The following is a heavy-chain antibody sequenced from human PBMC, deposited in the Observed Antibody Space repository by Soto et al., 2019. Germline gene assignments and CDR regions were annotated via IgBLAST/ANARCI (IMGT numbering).Heavy chain of an antibody. V-gene: IGHV1-46*01. CDR3: ARPGHRREPHAFDI. J-gene: IGHJ3*02. Sequence: GXSVKVSCKASGYSFTSYYMHLVRQAAGQGLEWMGIINPSGGSTSYAQKFQGRVTMTRDTSTSTVYMELSSLRSEDTAVYYCARPGHRREPHAFDIFGQGTMVTVSS. CDR2: INPSGGST. CDR1: GYSFTSYY.